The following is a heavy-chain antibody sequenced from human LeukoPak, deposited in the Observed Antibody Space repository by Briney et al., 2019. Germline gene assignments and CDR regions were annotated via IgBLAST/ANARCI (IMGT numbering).Heavy chain of an antibody. V-gene: IGHV1-69*01. Sequence: ASVTVSCKASGGTFSSYAISWVRQAPGQGLEWMGGIIPIFGTANYAQKFQSRVTITADESTSTAYMELSSLRSEDTAVYYCAREKQPGYYFDYWGQGTLVTVSS. CDR2: IIPIFGTA. J-gene: IGHJ4*02. CDR3: AREKQPGYYFDY. D-gene: IGHD6-13*01. CDR1: GGTFSSYA.